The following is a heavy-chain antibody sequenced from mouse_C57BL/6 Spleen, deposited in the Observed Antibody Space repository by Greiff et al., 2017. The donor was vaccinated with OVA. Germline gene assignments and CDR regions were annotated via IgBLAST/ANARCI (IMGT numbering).Heavy chain of an antibody. CDR3: ARSGYYGSSLYWYFDV. Sequence: QVQLKESGPELVKPGASVKISCKASGYAFSSSWMNWVKQRPGKGLEWIGRIYPGDGDTNYNGKFKGKATLTADKSSSTAYMQLSSLTSEDSAVYFCARSGYYGSSLYWYFDVWGTGTTVTVSS. D-gene: IGHD1-1*01. J-gene: IGHJ1*03. CDR2: IYPGDGDT. V-gene: IGHV1-82*01. CDR1: GYAFSSSW.